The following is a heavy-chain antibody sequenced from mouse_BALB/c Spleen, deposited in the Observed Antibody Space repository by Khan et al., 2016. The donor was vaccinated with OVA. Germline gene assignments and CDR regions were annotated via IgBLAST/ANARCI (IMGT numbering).Heavy chain of an antibody. CDR3: AKFTPDYDSVDY. Sequence: QVRLQQSGPGLVAPSQSLSITCTVSGFSLTSYGVNWVRQPPGKGLEWLGVIWGDGSTNYHSTLKSRLIISKDNSKSQVFLKLNSLQTDDTATYYCAKFTPDYDSVDYWGQGTSVTVSS. V-gene: IGHV2-3*01. D-gene: IGHD1-1*01. J-gene: IGHJ4*01. CDR1: GFSLTSYG. CDR2: IWGDGST.